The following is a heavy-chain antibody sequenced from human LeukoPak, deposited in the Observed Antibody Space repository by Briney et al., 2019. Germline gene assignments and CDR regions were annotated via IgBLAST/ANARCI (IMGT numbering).Heavy chain of an antibody. D-gene: IGHD1-26*01. CDR1: GFSFGNYA. Sequence: GGSLRLSCVASGFSFGNYAIHWVRQAPGKGPEYVSVINTDGRITYYADSVKGRFTISRDNSKNTVYLQMGSLRGEDMAVYYCTRDGGSFCDFDYWGQGALVTVSS. V-gene: IGHV3-64*02. CDR3: TRDGGSFCDFDY. J-gene: IGHJ4*02. CDR2: INTDGRIT.